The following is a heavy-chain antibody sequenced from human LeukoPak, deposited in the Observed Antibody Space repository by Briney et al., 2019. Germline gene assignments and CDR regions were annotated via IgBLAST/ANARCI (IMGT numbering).Heavy chain of an antibody. CDR2: ISSNGDNT. CDR3: VRGTGY. V-gene: IGHV3-64D*06. CDR1: GFTFSTYV. J-gene: IGHJ4*02. Sequence: PGGSLRLSCSVSGFTFSTYVMHWVRQAPGKGLEYVSAISSNGDNTYYADSAKGRFTISRDNSKNTLHLQMSSLRADDTAVYYCVRGTGYWGQGTLVTVSS.